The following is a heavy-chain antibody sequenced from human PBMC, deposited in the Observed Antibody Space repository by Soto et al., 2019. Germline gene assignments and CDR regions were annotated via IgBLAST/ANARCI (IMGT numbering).Heavy chain of an antibody. Sequence: SKTLSLTCVFSVGPFITYYYNWIRQSPGKGLEWIGEINHSGSNNYSPSLKSRVTMSLDTSKNQFSLKLTSVTAADTAVYYCARGGSNDWQVAFDIWGQGTMVTVSS. CDR2: INHSGSN. V-gene: IGHV4-34*01. CDR1: VGPFITYY. CDR3: ARGGSNDWQVAFDI. D-gene: IGHD3-9*01. J-gene: IGHJ3*02.